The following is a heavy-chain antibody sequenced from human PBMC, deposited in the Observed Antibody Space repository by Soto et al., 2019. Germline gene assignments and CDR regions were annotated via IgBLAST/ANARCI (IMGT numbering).Heavy chain of an antibody. V-gene: IGHV1-2*02. CDR3: ARDSPHQDAFDI. Sequence: ASVKVSCKASGYTFTGYYMHWERQAPGQGLEWMGWINPNSGGTNYAQKFQGRVTMTRDTSISTAYMELSRLRYDDTAVYYCARDSPHQDAFDIWGQGTMVTVS. CDR1: GYTFTGYY. CDR2: INPNSGGT. J-gene: IGHJ3*02. D-gene: IGHD2-2*01.